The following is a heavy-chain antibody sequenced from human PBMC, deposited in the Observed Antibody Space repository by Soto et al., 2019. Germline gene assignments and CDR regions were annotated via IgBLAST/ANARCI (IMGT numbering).Heavy chain of an antibody. CDR3: ARLPYSSSSGWAYYYYYMDV. CDR1: GGSISSYY. V-gene: IGHV4-59*01. J-gene: IGHJ6*03. Sequence: PSETLSLTCTVSGGSISSYYWSWIRQPPGKGLDWIGYIYYSGSTNYNPSLKSRVTISVDTSKNQFSLKLSSVTAADTAVYYCARLPYSSSSGWAYYYYYMDVWGKGTTVTVSS. CDR2: IYYSGST. D-gene: IGHD6-6*01.